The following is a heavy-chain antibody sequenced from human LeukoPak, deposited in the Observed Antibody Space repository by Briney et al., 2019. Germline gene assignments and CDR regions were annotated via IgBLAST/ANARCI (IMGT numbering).Heavy chain of an antibody. D-gene: IGHD3-10*01. CDR2: ISWDGGST. CDR1: GFTFSGSA. CDR3: AKVYGSGQYYYYYYYMDV. J-gene: IGHJ6*03. Sequence: GVLRLSCAASGFTFSGSAMHWVRQAPGKGLEWVSLISWDGGSTYYADSVKGRFTISRDNSKNSLYLQMNSLRAEDTALYYCAKVYGSGQYYYYYYYMDVWGKGTTVTVSS. V-gene: IGHV3-43D*03.